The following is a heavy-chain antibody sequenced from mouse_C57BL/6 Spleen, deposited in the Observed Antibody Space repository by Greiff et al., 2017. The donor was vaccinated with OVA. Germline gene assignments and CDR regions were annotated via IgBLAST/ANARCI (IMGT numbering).Heavy chain of an antibody. J-gene: IGHJ4*01. CDR3: ARLVGCYDYDDYAMDY. D-gene: IGHD2-4*01. CDR2: INPNNGGT. Sequence: VQLQQSGPELVKPGASVKIPCQASGYTFTDYNMDWVKQSHGKSLEWIGDINPNNGGTIYNQKFKGQATLTADKSSSTAYMELRSLTSEDTAVYYCARLVGCYDYDDYAMDYWGQGTSVTVSS. V-gene: IGHV1-18*01. CDR1: GYTFTDYN.